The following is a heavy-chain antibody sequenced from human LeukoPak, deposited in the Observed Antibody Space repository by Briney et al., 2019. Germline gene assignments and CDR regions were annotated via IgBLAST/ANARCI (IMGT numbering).Heavy chain of an antibody. CDR1: GYTFTSYW. J-gene: IGHJ3*02. V-gene: IGHV5-51*01. D-gene: IGHD5-24*01. Sequence: GASVKVSCKASGYTFTSYWIGWVRQTPGKGLEWMGIIYPGDSDTRYSPSFQGQVTISADKSISTAYLQWSSLKASDTAMYYCARQGDGFDDIWGQGTMVTVSS. CDR2: IYPGDSDT. CDR3: ARQGDGFDDI.